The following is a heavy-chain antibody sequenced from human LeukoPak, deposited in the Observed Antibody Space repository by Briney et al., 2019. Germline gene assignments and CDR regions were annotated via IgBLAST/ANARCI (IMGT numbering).Heavy chain of an antibody. V-gene: IGHV1-18*01. D-gene: IGHD3-9*01. Sequence: ASVKVSCKASGYTFTSYGIRWVRQAPGQGLEWMGWISAYNGNTNYAQKLQGRVTMTTDTSTSTAYVELRSLRSDDTAVYYCARMPDILTGYLPNWGRGTLVTVSS. J-gene: IGHJ4*02. CDR1: GYTFTSYG. CDR3: ARMPDILTGYLPN. CDR2: ISAYNGNT.